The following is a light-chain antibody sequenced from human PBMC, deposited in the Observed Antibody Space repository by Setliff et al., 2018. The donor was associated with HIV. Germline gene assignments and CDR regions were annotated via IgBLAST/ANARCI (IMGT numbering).Light chain of an antibody. CDR2: DNN. J-gene: IGLJ1*01. CDR3: GTWDSSLSAYV. Sequence: SVLTQPPSVSAAPGQKVTMSCSGSSSNIGNNYVSWYQQLPGTAPKLLIYDNNERPSGIPDRFSGSKSGTSATLGITGLQTGDEADYYCGTWDSSLSAYVFGTGTKVTVL. V-gene: IGLV1-51*01. CDR1: SSNIGNNY.